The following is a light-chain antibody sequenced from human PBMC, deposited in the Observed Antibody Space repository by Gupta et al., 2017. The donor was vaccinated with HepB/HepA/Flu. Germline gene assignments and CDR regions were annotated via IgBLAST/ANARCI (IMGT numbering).Light chain of an antibody. CDR2: GKS. CDR1: HPRSYS. J-gene: IGLJ2*01. Sequence: QGAHPRSYSTSWYQQKAEQAPVLVIYGKSPRPSWVPDRFSGASSGNTASLTIPGAQAEEEADYYCSSRDRSGNQRVFGGGTKVTVL. V-gene: IGLV3-19*01. CDR3: SSRDRSGNQRV.